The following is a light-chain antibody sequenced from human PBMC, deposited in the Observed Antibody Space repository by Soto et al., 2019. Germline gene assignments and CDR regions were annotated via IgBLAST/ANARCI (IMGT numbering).Light chain of an antibody. J-gene: IGKJ2*01. Sequence: DIQMTHSPLTLAESVGDRVTVTWRASQSISTWLAWYQQKPGKAPKLLIYKASSLDSGVTSRFSGSGSGTEFTLTISSLQPDDFATYYCQKYNSFSRTCGQGTKGDIK. CDR1: QSISTW. CDR2: KAS. CDR3: QKYNSFSRT. V-gene: IGKV1-5*03.